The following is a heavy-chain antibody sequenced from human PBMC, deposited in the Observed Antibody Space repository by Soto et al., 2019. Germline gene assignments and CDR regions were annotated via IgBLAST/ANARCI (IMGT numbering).Heavy chain of an antibody. V-gene: IGHV1-8*01. Sequence: QVQLVQSGAEVKKPGASVKVSCKASGYTFTSYDINWVRQATGQGLEWMGWMNPNSGNTGYAQKFKGRVTRTRDTSMTTAYMELSTLRSEDTAVYYCARGKSLENWGQGTLVAVSS. CDR2: MNPNSGNT. CDR3: ARGKSLEN. J-gene: IGHJ4*02. CDR1: GYTFTSYD. D-gene: IGHD1-1*01.